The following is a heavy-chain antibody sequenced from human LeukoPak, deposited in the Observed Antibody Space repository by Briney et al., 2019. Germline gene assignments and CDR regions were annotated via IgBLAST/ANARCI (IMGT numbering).Heavy chain of an antibody. D-gene: IGHD3-22*01. Sequence: ASVKVSCTASGYTFTSYGISWVRQAPGQGLEWMGCISAYNGNTNYAQKLQGRVTMTTDTSTSTAYMELRSLRSDDTAVYYCARVTYYYDSSGYYPEYWGQGTLVTVSS. J-gene: IGHJ4*02. CDR2: ISAYNGNT. CDR3: ARVTYYYDSSGYYPEY. CDR1: GYTFTSYG. V-gene: IGHV1-18*01.